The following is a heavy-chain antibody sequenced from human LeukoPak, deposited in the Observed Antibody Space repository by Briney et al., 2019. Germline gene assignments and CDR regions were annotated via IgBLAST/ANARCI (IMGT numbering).Heavy chain of an antibody. CDR2: IIPIFGTA. V-gene: IGHV1-69*13. D-gene: IGHD3-22*01. CDR1: GGTFSSYA. Sequence: SVTVSCKASGGTFSSYAISWVRQAPGQGLEWMGGIIPIFGTANYAQKFQGRVTITADESTSTAYMELSSLRSEDTAVYYCARGGRGWDYYYYGMDVWGQGTTVTVSS. J-gene: IGHJ6*02. CDR3: ARGGRGWDYYYYGMDV.